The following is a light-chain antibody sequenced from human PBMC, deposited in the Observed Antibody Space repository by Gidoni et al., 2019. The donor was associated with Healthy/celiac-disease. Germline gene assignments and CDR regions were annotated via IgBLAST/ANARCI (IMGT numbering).Light chain of an antibody. J-gene: IGLJ2*01. CDR2: YKSDSDK. Sequence: QAVLTQPSSLSASPGASASLTCTLRSGINVGTYRIYWYQQKPGSPPQYLLRYKSDSDKQQGSGVPSRFSGSKDASANAGILLISGLQSEDEADYYCMIWHSSAVVFGRRDQADRP. V-gene: IGLV5-45*02. CDR1: SGINVGTYR. CDR3: MIWHSSAVV.